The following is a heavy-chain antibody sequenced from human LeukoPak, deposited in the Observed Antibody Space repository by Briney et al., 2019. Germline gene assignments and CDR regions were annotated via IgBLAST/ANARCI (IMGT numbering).Heavy chain of an antibody. CDR2: INPNSGGT. Sequence: ASVKLSCKASGYTFTGYYMHWVRQAPGQGLGWMGWINPNSGGTNYSKTFQGRVTMTRDTSISTAYMQLSRLMSDHTAVCYCARGAVRSSSCYTGWWADVRYYYMDVWGKGATVTVSS. D-gene: IGHD2-2*02. V-gene: IGHV1-2*02. CDR3: ARGAVRSSSCYTGWWADVRYYYMDV. J-gene: IGHJ6*03. CDR1: GYTFTGYY.